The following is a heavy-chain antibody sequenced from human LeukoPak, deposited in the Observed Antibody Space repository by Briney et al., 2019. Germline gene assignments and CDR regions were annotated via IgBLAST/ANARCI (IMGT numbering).Heavy chain of an antibody. Sequence: SETLSLTCTVSGGSISSYYWSWIRQPPGKGLEWIGYIYTSGCTNYNPSLKSRVTISVDTSKNQFSLKLSSVTAADTAVYYCARLSVVVVAATGGLGFDPWGQGALVTVSS. D-gene: IGHD2-15*01. CDR3: ARLSVVVVAATGGLGFDP. V-gene: IGHV4-4*09. CDR2: IYTSGCT. J-gene: IGHJ5*02. CDR1: GGSISSYY.